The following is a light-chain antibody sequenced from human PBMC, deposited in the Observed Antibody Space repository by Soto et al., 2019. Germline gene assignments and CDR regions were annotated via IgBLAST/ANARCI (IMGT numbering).Light chain of an antibody. CDR1: QTISNW. Sequence: DIQMTQSPSTLSASVGDRVTITCRASQTISNWLAWYQQKPGKAPKLLIYDASSLPSGVPPRFSGSGFGTDFTLTISSLQPGDFATYYCQQYEPFSGTFGPGTKVAI. CDR2: DAS. J-gene: IGKJ1*01. CDR3: QQYEPFSGT. V-gene: IGKV1-5*01.